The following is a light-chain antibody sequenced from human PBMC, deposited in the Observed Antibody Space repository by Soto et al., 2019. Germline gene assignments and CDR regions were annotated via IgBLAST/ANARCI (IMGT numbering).Light chain of an antibody. Sequence: IEMTQYPSTVSASVGARVTITCRASQRVYNWLAWYQQKPGKAPKLLIFSVSTFESGVPSRFSGSGSGTEFTLAISSLQPEDRGTYYCQQYHSYLSFGPGTKVEI. V-gene: IGKV1-5*01. CDR1: QRVYNW. CDR3: QQYHSYLS. J-gene: IGKJ3*01. CDR2: SVS.